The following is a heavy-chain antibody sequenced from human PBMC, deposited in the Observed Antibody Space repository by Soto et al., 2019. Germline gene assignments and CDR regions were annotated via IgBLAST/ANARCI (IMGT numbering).Heavy chain of an antibody. CDR1: GGSISSGDYS. Sequence: NPSETLSLTCTVSGGSISSGDYSWSWVRQSPGKGLEWIGHIYNSGITYYNPSLKSRVVISIDTSRNQFSLRLNSLTAADRAVYFCPRGVRVFGLVSRFWFDPWGQGTVVTVSS. CDR2: IYNSGIT. V-gene: IGHV4-30-4*01. J-gene: IGHJ5*02. D-gene: IGHD3-3*01. CDR3: PRGVRVFGLVSRFWFDP.